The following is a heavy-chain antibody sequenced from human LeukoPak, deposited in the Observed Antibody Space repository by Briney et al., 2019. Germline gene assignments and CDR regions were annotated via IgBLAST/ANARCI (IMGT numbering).Heavy chain of an antibody. CDR1: GGSISSYY. D-gene: IGHD3-22*01. V-gene: IGHV4-59*08. J-gene: IGHJ3*02. CDR2: IYYSGST. Sequence: SETLSLTCTVSGGSISSYYWSWIRQPPGKGLEWIGYIYYSGSTNYNPSLKSRVTISVDTSKNQFSLKLSSVTAADTAVYYCARPIFDYDSSGYSHYAFDIWGQGTMVTVSS. CDR3: ARPIFDYDSSGYSHYAFDI.